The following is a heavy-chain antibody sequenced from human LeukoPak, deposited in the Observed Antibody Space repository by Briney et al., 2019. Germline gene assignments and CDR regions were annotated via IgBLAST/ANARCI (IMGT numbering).Heavy chain of an antibody. CDR1: GGTFSSYA. D-gene: IGHD5-18*01. V-gene: IGHV1-69*06. Sequence: GASVKVSCKASGGTFSSYAISWVRQAPGQGLEWMGGIIPIFGTANYAQKFQGRVTITADKSTSTAYMELSSLRSEDTAVYYCARGKFGQLWLLDYWGQGTLVTVSS. CDR2: IIPIFGTA. J-gene: IGHJ4*02. CDR3: ARGKFGQLWLLDY.